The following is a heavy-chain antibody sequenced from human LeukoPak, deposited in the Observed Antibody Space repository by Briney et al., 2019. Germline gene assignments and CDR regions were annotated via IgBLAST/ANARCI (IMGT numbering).Heavy chain of an antibody. Sequence: GGSLRLSCAASGFTFSSYSMNWVRQAPGKGLEWVSSISSSSYIYYADSVKGRFTISRDNAKNSLYLQMNSLRAEDTAVYYCARAKGRSSPVNPWGQGTLVTVSS. V-gene: IGHV3-21*01. CDR3: ARAKGRSSPVNP. J-gene: IGHJ5*02. D-gene: IGHD6-13*01. CDR2: ISSSSYI. CDR1: GFTFSSYS.